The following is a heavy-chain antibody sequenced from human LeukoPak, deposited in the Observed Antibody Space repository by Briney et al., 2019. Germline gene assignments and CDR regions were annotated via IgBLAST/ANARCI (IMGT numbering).Heavy chain of an antibody. J-gene: IGHJ4*02. CDR1: GGSISSSSYY. D-gene: IGHD3-22*01. Sequence: PSETLSLTCTVSGGSISSSSYYWGWIRQPPGKGLEWIGSIYYSGSTYYNPSLKSRVTISVDTSKNQFSLKLSSVTAADTAVYYCARGGGYYDSSGYFDYWGQGTLVTVSS. CDR2: IYYSGST. CDR3: ARGGGYYDSSGYFDY. V-gene: IGHV4-39*01.